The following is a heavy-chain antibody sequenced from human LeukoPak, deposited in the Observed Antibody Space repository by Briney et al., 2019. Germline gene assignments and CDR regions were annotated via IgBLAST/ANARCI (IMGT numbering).Heavy chain of an antibody. J-gene: IGHJ3*02. CDR3: AREPRGYAFDI. V-gene: IGHV3-48*01. Sequence: GGSLRLSCAASGFTFSNYGMSWVRQAPGKGLEWVSFITSSSTTIYYADSVKGRFTISRDNAKNSLYLQMNSLRAEDTAVYYCAREPRGYAFDIWGQGTMVTVSS. CDR1: GFTFSNYG. CDR2: ITSSSTTI.